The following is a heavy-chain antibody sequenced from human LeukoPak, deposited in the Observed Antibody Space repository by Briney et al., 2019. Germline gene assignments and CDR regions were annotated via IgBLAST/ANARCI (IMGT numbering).Heavy chain of an antibody. Sequence: SETLSLTCSVSGDSIRSFFWSWIRQPPGKGLEWIGYIYYTGSTNYNPSLKSRVAISVDTSKNQFSLNLTSVTAADTAVYYCARDPYWGQGTLVTVSS. J-gene: IGHJ4*02. V-gene: IGHV4-59*01. CDR2: IYYTGST. CDR1: GDSIRSFF. CDR3: ARDPY.